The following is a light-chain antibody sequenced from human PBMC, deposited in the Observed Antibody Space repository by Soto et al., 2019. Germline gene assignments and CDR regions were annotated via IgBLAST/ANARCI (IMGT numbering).Light chain of an antibody. Sequence: QPVLTQPPSASGSPGQSVTISCTGTSSDVGGYNYVSWYQQHPGKAPKLMIYEVSQRPSGVPDRFSGSKSGNTASLTVSGLQAEDEADYYCSSYAGSNNLVFGGGTKLTV. V-gene: IGLV2-8*01. J-gene: IGLJ2*01. CDR1: SSDVGGYNY. CDR3: SSYAGSNNLV. CDR2: EVS.